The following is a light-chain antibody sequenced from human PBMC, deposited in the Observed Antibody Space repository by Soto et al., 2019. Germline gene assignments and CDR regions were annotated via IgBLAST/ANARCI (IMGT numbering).Light chain of an antibody. V-gene: IGKV3-11*01. CDR2: QTS. CDR3: HQRQSWPRT. CDR1: QYINTR. J-gene: IGKJ1*01. Sequence: EIVLTQSPATLSSCPGDRVTLSCRASQYINTRLAWYQHRPGQAPRLLIYQTSIRAAGIPARFSASGTGTDFTLTISDVQPEDFAVYYCHQRQSWPRTFGQGTKWIS.